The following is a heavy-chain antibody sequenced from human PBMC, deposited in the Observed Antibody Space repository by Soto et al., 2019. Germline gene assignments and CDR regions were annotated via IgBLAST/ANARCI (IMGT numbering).Heavy chain of an antibody. CDR3: AKRDGSDSRANADFYDH. D-gene: IGHD2-21*02. Sequence: EVRLLGSGGGLVQPGGSLTLSCGVSGFPFGPSTMSWVRQAPGKGLELVSTISVSVGSTYYEDSVQGGFSVSSDISDNTLFLQMTSLTAEDTAVYFWAKRDGSDSRANADFYDHWGRGVLVTVSS. CDR1: GFPFGPST. V-gene: IGHV3-23*01. CDR2: ISVSVGST. J-gene: IGHJ4*02.